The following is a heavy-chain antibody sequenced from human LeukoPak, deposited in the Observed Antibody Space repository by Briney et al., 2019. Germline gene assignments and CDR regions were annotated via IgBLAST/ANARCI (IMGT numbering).Heavy chain of an antibody. CDR1: GGTFSSYA. V-gene: IGHV1-69*13. Sequence: SVKVSCKASGGTFSSYAISWVRQAPGQGLEWMGGIIPIFGTANYAQKFQGRVTITADESTSTAYMELSSLRSEDTAVYYCARANYYGSGSYSFGFDNWGQGTLVTVSS. D-gene: IGHD3-10*01. J-gene: IGHJ4*02. CDR3: ARANYYGSGSYSFGFDN. CDR2: IIPIFGTA.